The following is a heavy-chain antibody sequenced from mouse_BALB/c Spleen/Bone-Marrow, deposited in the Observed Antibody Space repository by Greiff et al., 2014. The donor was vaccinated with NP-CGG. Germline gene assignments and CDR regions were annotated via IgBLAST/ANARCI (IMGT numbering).Heavy chain of an antibody. J-gene: IGHJ4*01. CDR1: GYAFSSYW. CDR3: ARGVPMDY. CDR2: IYPGDGDT. Sequence: QVQLQQSGAELVRPGSSVKISCKASGYAFSSYWMKWVKQRPGQGLEWIGQIYPGDGDTNYNGKFKGKATLTADKSSSTAYMQLSSLTSEDSAVYFCARGVPMDYWGQGTSVTVSS. V-gene: IGHV1-80*01.